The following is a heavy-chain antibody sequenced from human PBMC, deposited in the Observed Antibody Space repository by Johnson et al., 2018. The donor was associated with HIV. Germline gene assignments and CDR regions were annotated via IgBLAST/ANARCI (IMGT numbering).Heavy chain of an antibody. J-gene: IGHJ3*02. CDR2: IKQDGSEY. CDR1: GFTFDDYG. D-gene: IGHD6-6*01. V-gene: IGHV3-7*01. CDR3: AKDRRTYSSSADAFDI. Sequence: VQLVESGGGVVRPGGSLRLSCAASGFTFDDYGMSWVRQAPGKGLEWVANIKQDGSEYYYVASVKGRFPLSRDNAKNTLYLQMNSLRAEDTAVYYCAKDRRTYSSSADAFDIWGQGTMVTVSS.